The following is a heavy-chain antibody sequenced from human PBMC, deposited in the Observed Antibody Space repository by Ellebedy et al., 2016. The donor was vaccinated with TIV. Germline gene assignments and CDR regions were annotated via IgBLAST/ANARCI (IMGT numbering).Heavy chain of an antibody. CDR2: IGTAGDT. V-gene: IGHV3-13*04. CDR3: ARGSFYGDYVGDWYFDL. D-gene: IGHD4-17*01. Sequence: GGSLRLSXAASGFTFSSYDMHWVRQATGKGLEWVSAIGTAGDTYYPGSVKGRFTISRENAKNSLYLQMNSLRAGDTAVYYCARGSFYGDYVGDWYFDLWGRGTLVTVSS. J-gene: IGHJ2*01. CDR1: GFTFSSYD.